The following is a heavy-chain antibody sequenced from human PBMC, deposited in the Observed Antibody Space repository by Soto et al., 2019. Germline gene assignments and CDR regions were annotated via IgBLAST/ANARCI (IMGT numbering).Heavy chain of an antibody. CDR3: ARAKIVGASILDY. V-gene: IGHV3-74*01. CDR2: INSDGSST. Sequence: EVQLVESGGGLVQPGGSLRLSCAASGFTLSSYWMHWVRQAPGKGLVWVSRINSDGSSTSYADSVKGRFTISRDNAKNTMYLQMNSLRAEDTAVYYCARAKIVGASILDYWGQGTLVTVSS. D-gene: IGHD1-26*01. J-gene: IGHJ4*02. CDR1: GFTLSSYW.